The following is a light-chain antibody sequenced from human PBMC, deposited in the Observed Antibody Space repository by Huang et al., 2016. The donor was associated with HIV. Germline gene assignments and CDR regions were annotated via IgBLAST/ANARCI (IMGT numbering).Light chain of an antibody. CDR1: ESLNNK. J-gene: IGKJ2*01. CDR3: QHYSNWPPMYT. Sequence: EVVMTQSPGTLSVSPGKRATLSCKTRESLNNKLVWYQQKPGQAPRLLIYSTSTRATGVPARFSGGGSGTEFTLTIGSLQSEDFGIYYCQHYSNWPPMYTFGQGTKLEI. CDR2: STS. V-gene: IGKV3-15*01.